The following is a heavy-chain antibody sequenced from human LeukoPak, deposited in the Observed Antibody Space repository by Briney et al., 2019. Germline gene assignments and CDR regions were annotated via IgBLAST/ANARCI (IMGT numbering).Heavy chain of an antibody. D-gene: IGHD5-12*01. CDR3: ARADSAYDFSRPFDY. Sequence: ASVKVSCKTSGYTFSNYYMHWVRQAPGQGLEWMGIINPSGGSTSNAQKFQGRVAMTRDTSTSTVYMELSSLISEDTAVYYCARADSAYDFSRPFDYWGQGTLVTVSS. CDR2: INPSGGST. V-gene: IGHV1-46*01. J-gene: IGHJ4*02. CDR1: GYTFSNYY.